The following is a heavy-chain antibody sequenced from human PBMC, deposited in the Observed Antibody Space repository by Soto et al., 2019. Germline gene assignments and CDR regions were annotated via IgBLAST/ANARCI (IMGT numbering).Heavy chain of an antibody. CDR3: AKVSCSSTSCYYDADYYYMDV. CDR2: ISGSGGST. D-gene: IGHD2-2*01. V-gene: IGHV3-23*01. CDR1: GFTFSSYA. J-gene: IGHJ6*03. Sequence: GGSLRLSCAASGFTFSSYAMSWVRQAPGKGLEWVSAISGSGGSTYYADSVKGRFTISRDNSKNTLYLQMNSLRAEDTAVYYCAKVSCSSTSCYYDADYYYMDVWGKGTTVTVSS.